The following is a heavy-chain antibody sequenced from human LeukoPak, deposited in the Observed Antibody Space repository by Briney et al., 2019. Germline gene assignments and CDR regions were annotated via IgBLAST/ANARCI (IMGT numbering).Heavy chain of an antibody. CDR3: AKKEYLYSSSWYGIDY. CDR1: GFTFSSYG. D-gene: IGHD6-13*01. Sequence: GGSLRLSCAASGFTFSSYGMHWVRQAPGKGLEWVAVISSDGSNKYYADSVKGRFTISRDNSKNTLYLQMHSLRAEDTAVYYCAKKEYLYSSSWYGIDYWGQGTLVTVSS. CDR2: ISSDGSNK. J-gene: IGHJ4*02. V-gene: IGHV3-30*18.